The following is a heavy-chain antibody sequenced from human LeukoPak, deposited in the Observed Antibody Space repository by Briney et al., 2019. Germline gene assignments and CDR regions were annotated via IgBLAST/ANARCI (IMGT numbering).Heavy chain of an antibody. CDR2: ITQDAGDT. Sequence: GGSLRLSCAASGFTFSNYWMNWVRQAPGKGLEWLAFITQDAGDTPYVDSVKGRFTISRYNAKNSVYLQMNSLRAEDTALYYCVAGGGGFWGQGTLVTVSS. CDR3: VAGGGGF. CDR1: GFTFSNYW. V-gene: IGHV3-7*01. D-gene: IGHD3-16*01. J-gene: IGHJ4*02.